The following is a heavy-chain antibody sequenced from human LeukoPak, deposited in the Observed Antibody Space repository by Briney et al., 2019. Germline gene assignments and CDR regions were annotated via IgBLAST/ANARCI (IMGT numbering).Heavy chain of an antibody. D-gene: IGHD5-18*01. V-gene: IGHV4-34*01. CDR2: INHSGST. CDR1: GGSFSGYY. CDR3: ARHVKGYLY. Sequence: SETLSLACAVYGGSFSGYYWSWIRQPPGKGLEWIGEINHSGSTNYNPSLKSRVTISVDTSKNQFSLKLSSVTAADTAVYYCARHVKGYLYWGQGTLVTVSS. J-gene: IGHJ4*02.